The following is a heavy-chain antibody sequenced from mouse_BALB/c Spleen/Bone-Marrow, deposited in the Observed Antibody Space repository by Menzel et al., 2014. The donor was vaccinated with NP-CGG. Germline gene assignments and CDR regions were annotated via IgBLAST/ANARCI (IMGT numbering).Heavy chain of an antibody. D-gene: IGHD2-12*01. Sequence: QLKQSGAELVKLGASVKLSCTASGLNIKDTYMHWVKQRPEQGLEWIGRIDPANGNTKYDPKFQGKATITADTSSNTAHLQLNSLTSEDTAVYYCASYRYGWYFDVWGAGTTVTVSS. CDR1: GLNIKDTY. CDR3: ASYRYGWYFDV. J-gene: IGHJ1*01. CDR2: IDPANGNT. V-gene: IGHV14-3*02.